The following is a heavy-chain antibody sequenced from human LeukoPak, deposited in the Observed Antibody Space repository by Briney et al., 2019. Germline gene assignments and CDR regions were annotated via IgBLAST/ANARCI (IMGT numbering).Heavy chain of an antibody. CDR2: ISDGGRAT. CDR1: VYRFSPYW. D-gene: IGHD3-10*02. Sequence: GWSLRLSCAASVYRFSPYWLRGVRQTPGKGLEWVASISDGGRATYYGDSVRGRFTISRDDARNSEFLQMNGLRADDTAVYYCTRENYVPDSWRQGTLVTVSS. J-gene: IGHJ5*02. V-gene: IGHV3-7*03. CDR3: TRENYVPDS.